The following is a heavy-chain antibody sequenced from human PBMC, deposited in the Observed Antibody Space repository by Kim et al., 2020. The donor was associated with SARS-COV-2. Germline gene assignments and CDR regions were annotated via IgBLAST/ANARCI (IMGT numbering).Heavy chain of an antibody. V-gene: IGHV3-15*01. CDR3: TTDLVSYYYDSSGYYCFDY. CDR1: GFTFSNAW. CDR2: IKSKTDGGTT. J-gene: IGHJ4*02. Sequence: GGSLRLSCAASGFTFSNAWMSWVRQAPGKGLEWVGRIKSKTDGGTTDYAAPVKGRFTISRDDSKNTLYLQMNSLKTEDTAVYYCTTDLVSYYYDSSGYYCFDYWGQGTLVTVSS. D-gene: IGHD3-22*01.